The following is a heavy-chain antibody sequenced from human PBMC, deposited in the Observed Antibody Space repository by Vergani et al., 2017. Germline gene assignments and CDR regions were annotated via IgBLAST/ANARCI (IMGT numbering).Heavy chain of an antibody. CDR1: GFTFSSYS. D-gene: IGHD1-26*01. J-gene: IGHJ4*02. CDR2: ISSSSSYI. CDR3: ARALQHSGSYVHVDY. V-gene: IGHV3-21*01. Sequence: EVQLVESGGGLVKPGGSLRLSCAASGFTFSSYSMNWVRQAPGKGLEWVSSISSSSSYIYYADSVKGRFTISRDNAKNSLYLQMNSLRAEDTAVYYCARALQHSGSYVHVDYWGQGTLVTVSS.